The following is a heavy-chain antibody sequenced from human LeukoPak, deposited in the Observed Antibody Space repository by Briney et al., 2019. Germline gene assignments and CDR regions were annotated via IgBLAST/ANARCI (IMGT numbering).Heavy chain of an antibody. CDR2: IYSGGST. J-gene: IGHJ3*02. Sequence: GGSLRLSCAASGFTVSSNYMSWVRQAPGKGLEWVSVIYSGGSTYYAVSVKGRFTISSDNSKNTLYLQMDSLRAEDTAVYYCASDSSGPTDAFDIWGQGTMVTVSS. V-gene: IGHV3-53*01. D-gene: IGHD3-22*01. CDR3: ASDSSGPTDAFDI. CDR1: GFTVSSNY.